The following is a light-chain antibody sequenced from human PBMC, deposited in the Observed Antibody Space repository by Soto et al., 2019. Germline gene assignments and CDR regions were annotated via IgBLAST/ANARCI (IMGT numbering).Light chain of an antibody. CDR1: QALSNY. Sequence: TQSPSVLSPSVGDMVTITCRASQALSNYLAWYQQKQGKAPDVLIYSASTLQSGVPSRFSGSGYETEFSLTIRALQTEDFATYYCQQSYSTPLTFGGGTKVDIK. CDR3: QQSYSTPLT. J-gene: IGKJ4*01. CDR2: SAS. V-gene: IGKV1-9*01.